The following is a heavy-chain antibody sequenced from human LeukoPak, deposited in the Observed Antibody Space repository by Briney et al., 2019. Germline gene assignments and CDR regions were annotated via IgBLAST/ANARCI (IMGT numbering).Heavy chain of an antibody. Sequence: GQSRKISCKGSGYSFTSYWIGWVRQMPGKGLGWMGVIYTGESDTRYSTYFQGKVTISADRSISTAYLQWSSLKASDIAMYYCARRVPYSSSWYFDYWGQGTLVTVSS. V-gene: IGHV5-51*01. CDR2: IYTGESDT. D-gene: IGHD6-13*01. CDR3: ARRVPYSSSWYFDY. CDR1: GYSFTSYW. J-gene: IGHJ4*02.